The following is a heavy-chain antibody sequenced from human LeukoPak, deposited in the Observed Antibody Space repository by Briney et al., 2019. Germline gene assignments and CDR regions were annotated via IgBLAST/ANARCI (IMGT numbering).Heavy chain of an antibody. CDR3: AKSYRQESDWSSSFDY. CDR1: GFTFDTYA. Sequence: YPGGSLRLSCAASGFTFDTYAMTWVRQVPGKGLEWVSNISGRGTSTNYADSVKGRFTISRDNSKNTLHLQMNSLRAEDTAIYHCAKSYRQESDWSSSFDYWGQGTLVTVSS. J-gene: IGHJ4*02. D-gene: IGHD3-9*01. V-gene: IGHV3-23*01. CDR2: ISGRGTST.